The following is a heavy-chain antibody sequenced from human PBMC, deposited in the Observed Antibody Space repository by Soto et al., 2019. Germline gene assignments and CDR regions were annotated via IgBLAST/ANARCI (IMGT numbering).Heavy chain of an antibody. J-gene: IGHJ5*02. V-gene: IGHV4-34*01. D-gene: IGHD1-26*01. CDR3: ARRASIVGATGGFDP. Sequence: XXTPYLASAIYGRSFSGYYWRWVLQPPGKGLEWIGEINHSGSTNYNPSLKSRVTISVDTSKNQFSLKLSSVTAADTAVYYCARRASIVGATGGFDPWGQGTLVTVSS. CDR1: GRSFSGYY. CDR2: INHSGST.